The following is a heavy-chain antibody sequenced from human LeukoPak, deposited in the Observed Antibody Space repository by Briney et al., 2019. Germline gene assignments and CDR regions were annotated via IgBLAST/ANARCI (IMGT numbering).Heavy chain of an antibody. V-gene: IGHV3-30*04. CDR2: ISYDGSNK. Sequence: GGSLRLSCAASGFTFSSYGMHWVRQAPGKGLEWVAVISYDGSNKYYADSVKGRFTISRDNSKNTLYLQMNSLRAEDTAVYYCAREDSYGSDTIDYWGQGTLVTVSS. D-gene: IGHD3-10*01. J-gene: IGHJ4*02. CDR3: AREDSYGSDTIDY. CDR1: GFTFSSYG.